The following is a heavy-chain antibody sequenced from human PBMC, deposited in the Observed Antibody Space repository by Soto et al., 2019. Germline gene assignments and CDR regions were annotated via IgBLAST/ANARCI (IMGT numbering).Heavy chain of an antibody. Sequence: XETLSLTCSVAVVSVSTSPAYCNWIRQPPWKGLEWIGYVFYSGSTNYNPSLESRVTISLDISKNEFSLKLRSVTAADTAVYYCVREVYSQSGSWGQGSVVNVS. V-gene: IGHV4-61*01. J-gene: IGHJ5*02. CDR3: VREVYSQSGS. CDR1: VVSVSTSPAY. CDR2: VFYSGST. D-gene: IGHD5-18*01.